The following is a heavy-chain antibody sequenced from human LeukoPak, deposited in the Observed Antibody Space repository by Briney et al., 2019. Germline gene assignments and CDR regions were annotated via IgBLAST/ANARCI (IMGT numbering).Heavy chain of an antibody. V-gene: IGHV4-39*01. D-gene: IGHD3-10*01. CDR1: GDSIFGSSYY. J-gene: IGHJ5*02. CDR2: MYYSGST. Sequence: SETLSLTCTVSGDSIFGSSYYWGWIRQPPGKGLEWIGSMYYSGSTHYHPSLKLRVTISVATSKNQFFLRLSSVTATDTAVYYCATNRSITLVRGGHGTEKNNLFDPWGQGTLVTVSS. CDR3: ATNRSITLVRGGHGTEKNNLFDP.